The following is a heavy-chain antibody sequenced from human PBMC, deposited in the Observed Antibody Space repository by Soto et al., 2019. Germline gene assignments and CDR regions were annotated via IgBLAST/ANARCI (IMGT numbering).Heavy chain of an antibody. V-gene: IGHV4-31*03. CDR3: ASGHDAYKVRY. CDR1: GGSISSGATGSY. D-gene: IGHD1-1*01. J-gene: IGHJ4*02. Sequence: SETLSLTCTVSGGSISSGATGSYWTWIRQLPGKGLEWIGYIYYTGNTYYNPSLKSRPTISIDTSENQFSLRLTSVTAADTAVYFCASGHDAYKVRYWGQGTLVTVSS. CDR2: IYYTGNT.